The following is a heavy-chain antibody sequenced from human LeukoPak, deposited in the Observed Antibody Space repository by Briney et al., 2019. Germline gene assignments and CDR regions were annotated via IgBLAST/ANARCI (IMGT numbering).Heavy chain of an antibody. CDR2: IYYSGST. CDR1: GGSISSYY. J-gene: IGHJ4*02. V-gene: IGHV4-59*08. Sequence: SETLSLTCTVSGGSISSYYWSLIRHPPGKGLEWIGHIYYSGSTNYNPSLKSRVSISVDSSKNQFSLKLSSVTAADTAVYYCAGGGSYLRYYFDYWGQGTLVTVSS. D-gene: IGHD1-26*01. CDR3: AGGGSYLRYYFDY.